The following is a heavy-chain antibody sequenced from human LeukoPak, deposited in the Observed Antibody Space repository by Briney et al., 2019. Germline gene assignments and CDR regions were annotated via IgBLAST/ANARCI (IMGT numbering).Heavy chain of an antibody. CDR2: IYSGGST. Sequence: GGPLRLSCAASGFTVSSNYMSWVRQAPGKGLEWVSIIYSGGSTYYADSVKGRFTISRDNSKNTLYLQMNSLRAEDTAVYYCARAGLDDYYDSSGYYRNWGQGTLVTVSS. D-gene: IGHD3-22*01. J-gene: IGHJ4*02. CDR3: ARAGLDDYYDSSGYYRN. CDR1: GFTVSSNY. V-gene: IGHV3-66*01.